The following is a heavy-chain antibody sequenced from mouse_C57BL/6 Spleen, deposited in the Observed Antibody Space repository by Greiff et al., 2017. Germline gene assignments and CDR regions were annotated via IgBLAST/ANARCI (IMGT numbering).Heavy chain of an antibody. D-gene: IGHD1-1*01. V-gene: IGHV1-55*01. CDR3: ARIYYYGSSYEEDYAMDY. Sequence: QVQLKQPGAELVKPGASVKMSCKASGYTFTSYWITWVKQRPGQGLEWIGDIYPGSGSTNYNEKFKSKATLTVDTSSSTAYMQLSSLTSEDSAVYYCARIYYYGSSYEEDYAMDYWGQGTSVTVSS. J-gene: IGHJ4*01. CDR2: IYPGSGST. CDR1: GYTFTSYW.